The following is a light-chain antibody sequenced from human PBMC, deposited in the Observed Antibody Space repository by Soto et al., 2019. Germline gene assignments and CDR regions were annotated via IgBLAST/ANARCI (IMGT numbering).Light chain of an antibody. CDR3: QQYGSTPLT. Sequence: EIVLKQSPDTLSFSPGGRTTPSCRAIQSVKNNYLAWYQQKPGQAPRFLIYDASSRATGIPDRFSGSGSGTDFTLTISRLEPEDFAVYYCQQYGSTPLTFGGGTKV. CDR2: DAS. V-gene: IGKV3-20*01. CDR1: QSVKNNY. J-gene: IGKJ4*01.